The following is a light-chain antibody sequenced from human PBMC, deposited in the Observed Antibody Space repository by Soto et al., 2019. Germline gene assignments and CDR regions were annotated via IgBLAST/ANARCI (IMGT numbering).Light chain of an antibody. V-gene: IGKV3D-20*02. CDR1: QSVSSSY. Sequence: EIVLTQSPGTLSLSPGERATLSCRASQSVSSSYLAWYQQKPGQAPRLIIYGAYSRATGIPDRFSGSGSGTDFTLTISSLEPEDFAVYYCQQRSNRLPITCGQGTRLEIK. J-gene: IGKJ5*01. CDR3: QQRSNRLPIT. CDR2: GAY.